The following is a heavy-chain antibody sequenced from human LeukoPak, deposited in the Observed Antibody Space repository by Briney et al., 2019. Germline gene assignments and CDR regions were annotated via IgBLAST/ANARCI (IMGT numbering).Heavy chain of an antibody. D-gene: IGHD5-12*01. CDR2: IYTSGST. V-gene: IGHV4-61*02. CDR1: GDSISSGSYY. CDR3: ARDSSLVVANTFDY. Sequence: PSETLSLTCTVSGDSISSGSYYWSWIRQPAGKGLEWIGRIYTSGSTNYNPSLKSRATISVDTSKNQFSLQLSSVTAADTAVYYCARDSSLVVANTFDYWGQGTLVTVSS. J-gene: IGHJ4*02.